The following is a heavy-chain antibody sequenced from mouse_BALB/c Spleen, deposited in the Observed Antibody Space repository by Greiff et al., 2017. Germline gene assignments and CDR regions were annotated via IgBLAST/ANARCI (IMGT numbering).Heavy chain of an antibody. CDR3: AREGNHNYAFAY. CDR2: INPYNGDT. D-gene: IGHD1-2*01. Sequence: EVQLQQSGPELVKPGASVKISCKASGYSFTGYFMNWVMQSHGKSLEWIGRINPYNGDTFYNQKFKGKATLTVDKSSSTAHMELRSLASEDSAVYYCAREGNHNYAFAYWGQGTLVTVSA. CDR1: GYSFTGYF. V-gene: IGHV1-20*02. J-gene: IGHJ3*01.